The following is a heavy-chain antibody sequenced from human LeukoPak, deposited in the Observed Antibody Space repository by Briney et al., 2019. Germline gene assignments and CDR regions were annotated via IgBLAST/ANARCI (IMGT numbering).Heavy chain of an antibody. CDR3: ARDRARAYCGGDCYPYFDY. J-gene: IGHJ4*02. CDR1: GFTFSSYG. Sequence: GGPLRLSCAASGFTFSSYGMHWVRQAPGKGLEWVSYISPSDGTVYYADSVKGRFSISRDNSKNTLYLQMNSLRAEDTAVYYCARDRARAYCGGDCYPYFDYWGQGTLVTVSS. CDR2: ISPSDGTV. V-gene: IGHV3-48*01. D-gene: IGHD2-21*02.